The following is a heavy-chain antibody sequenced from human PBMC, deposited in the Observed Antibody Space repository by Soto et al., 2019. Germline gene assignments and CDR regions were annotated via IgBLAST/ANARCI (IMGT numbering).Heavy chain of an antibody. J-gene: IGHJ4*02. CDR2: INDYGTTI. D-gene: IGHD1-1*01. Sequence: EVQLVESGGGLVQSGGSLRLSCAASGFTLGNYWMHWVRQAPGKGLVCVSRINDYGTTINYAESVEGRFIISRDDAQSEVYLQMNNLRAEDSSVYYCARGGQEPFDYCGQGALVNVSS. V-gene: IGHV3-74*01. CDR1: GFTLGNYW. CDR3: ARGGQEPFDY.